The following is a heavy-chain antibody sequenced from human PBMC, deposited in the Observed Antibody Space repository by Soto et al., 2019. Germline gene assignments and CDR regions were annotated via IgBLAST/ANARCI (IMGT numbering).Heavy chain of an antibody. J-gene: IGHJ4*02. V-gene: IGHV3-9*01. D-gene: IGHD5-12*01. CDR1: GFTFDDYA. Sequence: EVQLVESGGGLVQPGRSLRLSCAASGFTFDDYAMHWVRQAPGKDLEWVSGISWNSGSIGYADSVKGRFTISRDNDKNSLCLKMNSLRAEDTALYYCAKDYIGGYDTPASYFDYWGQGTLVTVS. CDR2: ISWNSGSI. CDR3: AKDYIGGYDTPASYFDY.